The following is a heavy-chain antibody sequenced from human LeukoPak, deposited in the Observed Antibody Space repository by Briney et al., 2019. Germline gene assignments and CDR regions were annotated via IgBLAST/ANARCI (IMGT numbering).Heavy chain of an antibody. J-gene: IGHJ4*02. V-gene: IGHV3-74*01. CDR3: ARGGDTYYYGSGSYYYPEY. Sequence: PGGSLRLSCAASGFSFSNYWMHWVRQAPGKGLVWVSRINSDGSSTSYADSVKGRFTISRDNAKNTLYLQMNSLRAEDTAVYYCARGGDTYYYGSGSYYYPEYWGQGTLVTVSS. CDR2: INSDGSST. D-gene: IGHD3-10*01. CDR1: GFSFSNYW.